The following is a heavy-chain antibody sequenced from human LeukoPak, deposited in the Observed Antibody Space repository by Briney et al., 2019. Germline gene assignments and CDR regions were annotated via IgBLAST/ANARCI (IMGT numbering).Heavy chain of an antibody. J-gene: IGHJ3*02. CDR1: GYSFTSYN. CDR3: ARVRDGYNDAYDI. V-gene: IGHV1-46*01. D-gene: IGHD5-24*01. Sequence: ASVKVSCKTSGYSFTSYNLHWVRQAPEQRLEWMGLIKPSDGNTYYAQQFQGRVTMTRDTSTSTVYMEVSSLKSEDTAIYYCARVRDGYNDAYDIWGQGTMVTVTS. CDR2: IKPSDGNT.